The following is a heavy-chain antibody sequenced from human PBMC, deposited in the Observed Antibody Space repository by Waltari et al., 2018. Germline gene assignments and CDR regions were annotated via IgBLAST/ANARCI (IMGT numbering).Heavy chain of an antibody. J-gene: IGHJ6*02. CDR3: ARELYYPTPSYYYYYGMDV. CDR1: GGSISSHY. D-gene: IGHD3-10*01. V-gene: IGHV4-59*11. Sequence: QVQLQESGPGLVKPSETLSLPCTVSGGSISSHYWSWIRQPPGKGLEWIGYIYYSGSTNYNPSLKSRVTISVDTSKNQFSLKLSSVTAADTAVYYCARELYYPTPSYYYYYGMDVWGQGTTVTVSS. CDR2: IYYSGST.